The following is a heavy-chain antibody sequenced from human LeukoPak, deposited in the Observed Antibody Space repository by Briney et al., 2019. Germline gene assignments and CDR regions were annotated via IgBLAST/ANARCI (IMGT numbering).Heavy chain of an antibody. Sequence: DSVKGRFTISRDNSKNTLYLQMNSLRAEDTAVYYCARAGITIFGVNFDYWGQGTLVTVSS. J-gene: IGHJ4*02. D-gene: IGHD3-3*01. V-gene: IGHV3-30*01. CDR3: ARAGITIFGVNFDY.